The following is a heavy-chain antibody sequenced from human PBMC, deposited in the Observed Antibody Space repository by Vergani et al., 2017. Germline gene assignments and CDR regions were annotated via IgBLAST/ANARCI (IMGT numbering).Heavy chain of an antibody. CDR3: ARVHGGGWVPAFDI. V-gene: IGHV4-61*01. CDR2: IYYSGST. D-gene: IGHD1-26*01. CDR1: GVSMQSGSYY. Sequence: QVQLHESGPGLVKPSETLSLICSVSGVSMQSGSYYWSWIRQPPGKGLEWIGYIYYSGSTNYNPSLKSRVTISVDTSKNQFSLKLSSVTAADTAVYYCARVHGGGWVPAFDIWGQGTMVTVSS. J-gene: IGHJ3*02.